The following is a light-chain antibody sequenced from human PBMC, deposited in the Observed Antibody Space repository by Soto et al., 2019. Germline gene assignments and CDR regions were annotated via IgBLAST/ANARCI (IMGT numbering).Light chain of an antibody. CDR3: SSYTTRDTQV. V-gene: IGLV2-14*01. Sequence: QSALTQPASVSGSPGQSISISCTGTSSDIGAYNYVSWYQQYPGKAPKLMICEVSNRPSGVSNRFSGSKSDNTASLTISGLQPEDEADYYCSSYTTRDTQVFGTGTKLTVL. CDR1: SSDIGAYNY. J-gene: IGLJ1*01. CDR2: EVS.